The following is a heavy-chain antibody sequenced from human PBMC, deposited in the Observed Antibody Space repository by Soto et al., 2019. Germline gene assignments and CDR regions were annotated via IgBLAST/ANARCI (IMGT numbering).Heavy chain of an antibody. Sequence: GGSLRLSCAASGFTFSSYAMSWVRQAPGKGLEWVSAISGSGGSTYYADSVKGRFTISRDNSTNTLYLQMNSLRAEDTAVYYCGKRGLPGHTNWCDPWGQGTLRTVSS. V-gene: IGHV3-23*01. CDR3: GKRGLPGHTNWCDP. CDR1: GFTFSSYA. J-gene: IGHJ5*02. CDR2: ISGSGGST. D-gene: IGHD2-15*01.